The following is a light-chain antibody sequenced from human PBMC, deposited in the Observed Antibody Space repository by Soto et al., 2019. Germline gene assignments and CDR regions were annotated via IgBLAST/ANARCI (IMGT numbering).Light chain of an antibody. CDR1: QSVSTY. CDR3: QQRSNWPLT. J-gene: IGKJ4*01. V-gene: IGKV3-11*01. CDR2: DAS. Sequence: EIVLKQSPATLSLSPGERVTLSCRASQSVSTYLAWFQHKPGQAPRLLIYDASTRATGIPARFSGSGSGTDFTLTISSLEPEDSAVYYCQQRSNWPLTFGGGTKVEIK.